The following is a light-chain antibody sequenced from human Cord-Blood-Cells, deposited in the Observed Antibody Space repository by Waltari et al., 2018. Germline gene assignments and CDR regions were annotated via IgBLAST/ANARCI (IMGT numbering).Light chain of an antibody. Sequence: DIQMTQSPSSLSASVGARVTITCRASQSISSYLHWYQQKPGKAPKLLIYAASSLQSGVPSMFSGSGSGTDFTLTISSLQPEDFATYYCQQSYSTPHTFGQGTKLEIK. V-gene: IGKV1-39*01. CDR2: AAS. CDR1: QSISSY. CDR3: QQSYSTPHT. J-gene: IGKJ2*01.